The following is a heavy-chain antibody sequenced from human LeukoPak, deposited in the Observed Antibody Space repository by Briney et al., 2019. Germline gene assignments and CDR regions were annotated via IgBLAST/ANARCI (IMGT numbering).Heavy chain of an antibody. J-gene: IGHJ4*02. CDR2: ISGSGGST. D-gene: IGHD3-3*01. V-gene: IGHV3-23*01. Sequence: GGSLRLSCAASGFTLSSYAMSWVRQAPGKGLEWVSAISGSGGSTYYADSVKGRFTISRDNSKNTLYLQMNSLRAEDTAVYYCANLPYYDFWSGYSYYFDYWGQGTLVTVSS. CDR1: GFTLSSYA. CDR3: ANLPYYDFWSGYSYYFDY.